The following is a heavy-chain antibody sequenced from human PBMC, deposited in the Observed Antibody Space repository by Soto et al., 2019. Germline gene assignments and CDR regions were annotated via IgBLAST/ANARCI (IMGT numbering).Heavy chain of an antibody. D-gene: IGHD6-19*01. CDR1: GFTFDDYA. CDR3: AKGSMAVAGTAIYYGMDV. CDR2: ISWNSGSI. Sequence: ESGGGLVQPGRSLRLSCAASGFTFDDYAMHWVRQAPGKGLEWVSGISWNSGSIGYADSVKGRFTISRDNAKNSLYLQMNSLRAEDTALYYCAKGSMAVAGTAIYYGMDVWGQGTTVTVSS. V-gene: IGHV3-9*01. J-gene: IGHJ6*02.